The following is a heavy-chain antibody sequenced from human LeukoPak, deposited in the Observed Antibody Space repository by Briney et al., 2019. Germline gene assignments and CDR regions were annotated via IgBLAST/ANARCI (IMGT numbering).Heavy chain of an antibody. CDR1: GFTFSSYS. D-gene: IGHD5-18*01. J-gene: IGHJ4*02. V-gene: IGHV3-48*01. Sequence: GGSLRLSCAASGFTFSSYSMNWVRQAPGKGLEWVSYISSSSSTIYYADSVKGRFTISRDNAKDSLYLQMNSLRAEDTAVYYCARDPARGYSYGALYWGPGTLVTVSS. CDR3: ARDPARGYSYGALY. CDR2: ISSSSSTI.